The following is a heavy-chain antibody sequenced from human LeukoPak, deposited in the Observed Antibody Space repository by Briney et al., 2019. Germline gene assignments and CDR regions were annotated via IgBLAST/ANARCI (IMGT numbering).Heavy chain of an antibody. J-gene: IGHJ4*02. Sequence: SETLSLTCTVSGGSISSYYWSWIRQPPGKGLEWIGYIYYSGSTNYNPSLKSRVTISVDTSKNQFSLKLSSVTAADTAVYYCAREGPGSGPFDYWGQGTLVTVSS. CDR1: GGSISSYY. D-gene: IGHD6-25*01. V-gene: IGHV4-59*01. CDR3: AREGPGSGPFDY. CDR2: IYYSGST.